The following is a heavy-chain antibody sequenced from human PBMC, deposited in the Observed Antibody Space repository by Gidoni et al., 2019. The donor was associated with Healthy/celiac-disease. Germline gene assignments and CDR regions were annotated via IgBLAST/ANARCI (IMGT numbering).Heavy chain of an antibody. CDR1: GGSISSSSYY. Sequence: QLQLHESGPGLVTPSETLSLTCTVSGGSISSSSYYWGWIRQPPGKGLEWIGSIYYSGSTYYNPSLKSRVTISVDTSKNQFSLKLSSVTAADTAVYYCARLYYGDSTFFDYWGQGTLVTVSS. CDR3: ARLYYGDSTFFDY. D-gene: IGHD4-17*01. CDR2: IYYSGST. V-gene: IGHV4-39*01. J-gene: IGHJ4*02.